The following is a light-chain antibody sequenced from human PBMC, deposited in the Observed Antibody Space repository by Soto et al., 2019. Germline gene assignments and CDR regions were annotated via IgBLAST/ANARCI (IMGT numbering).Light chain of an antibody. CDR1: VMAKKY. V-gene: IGLV3-27*01. CDR2: KDS. Sequence: SYELTQPSSVSVSPGQTARITCSGDVMAKKYARWFQQKPGQAPVLVIYKDSERPSGIPELFSGSSSGTTVTLTISGAQVEDEADYYCYSAADNNRVVFGGGTKLTVL. J-gene: IGLJ2*01. CDR3: YSAADNNRVV.